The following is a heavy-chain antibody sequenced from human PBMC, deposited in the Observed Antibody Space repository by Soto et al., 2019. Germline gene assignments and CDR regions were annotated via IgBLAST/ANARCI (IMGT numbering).Heavy chain of an antibody. CDR2: IYYSGST. V-gene: IGHV4-39*01. CDR1: GGSISSGDYY. D-gene: IGHD3-22*01. CDR3: ARRGHYYDSSGYYYVGYYFDY. J-gene: IGHJ4*02. Sequence: KTSETLSLTCTVSGGSISSGDYYSSWIRQPPGKGLEWIGSIYYSGSTYYNPSLKSRVTISVDTSKNQFSLKLSSVTAADTAVYYCARRGHYYDSSGYYYVGYYFDYWGQGTLVTVSS.